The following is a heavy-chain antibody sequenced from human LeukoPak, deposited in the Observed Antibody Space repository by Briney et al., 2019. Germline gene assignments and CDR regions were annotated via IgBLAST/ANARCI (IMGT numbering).Heavy chain of an antibody. J-gene: IGHJ4*02. CDR3: ARGEGVHFDY. Sequence: SETLSLTCTVSGGSISSSSYYWGWIRQPPGKGLEWIGRIYYSGSTYYNPSLKSRVTISVDTSKNQFSLKLSSVTAADTAVYYCARGEGVHFDYWGQGTLVTVSS. V-gene: IGHV4-39*01. CDR2: IYYSGST. CDR1: GGSISSSSYY. D-gene: IGHD3-10*01.